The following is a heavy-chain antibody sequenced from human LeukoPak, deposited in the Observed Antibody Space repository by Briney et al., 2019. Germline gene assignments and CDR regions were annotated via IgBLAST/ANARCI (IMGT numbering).Heavy chain of an antibody. V-gene: IGHV3-9*01. CDR3: AKDLRITPYGMDV. J-gene: IGHJ6*02. CDR1: GFTFDDYA. Sequence: PGRSLRLSCAASGFTFDDYAMHWVRQAPGKGLEWVSGISWNSGSIGYADSVKGRFTISRDNAKNSLYLQMNSLRAEDTALYYCAKDLRITPYGMDVWGQGTTVTVSS. D-gene: IGHD2-15*01. CDR2: ISWNSGSI.